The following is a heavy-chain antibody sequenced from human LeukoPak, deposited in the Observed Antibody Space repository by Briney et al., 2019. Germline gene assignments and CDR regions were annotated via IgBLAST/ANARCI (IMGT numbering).Heavy chain of an antibody. V-gene: IGHV3-7*01. CDR2: IKQDGSEK. Sequence: GGSLRLSCAASGFTFSSYWMSWVRQAPGKGLEWVANIKQDGSEKYYVDSVKGRFTISRDNAKNSLYPQMNSLRAEDTAVYYCARDGAGPSGSYYFGAFDIWGQGTMVTVSS. CDR1: GFTFSSYW. D-gene: IGHD3-10*01. CDR3: ARDGAGPSGSYYFGAFDI. J-gene: IGHJ3*02.